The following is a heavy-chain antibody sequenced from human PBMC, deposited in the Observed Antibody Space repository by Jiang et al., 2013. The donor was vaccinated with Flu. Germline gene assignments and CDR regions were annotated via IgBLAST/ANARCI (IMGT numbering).Heavy chain of an antibody. CDR2: INTNTGNP. Sequence: KPGASVKVSCKASGYTFTSYAMNWVRQAPGQGLEWMGWINTNTGNPTYAQGFTGRFVFSLDTSVSTAYLQISSLKAEDTAVYYCARDPYPTYYYDSSGPDAFDIWGQGTMVTVSS. V-gene: IGHV7-4-1*02. CDR3: ARDPYPTYYYDSSGPDAFDI. D-gene: IGHD3-22*01. J-gene: IGHJ3*02. CDR1: GYTFTSYA.